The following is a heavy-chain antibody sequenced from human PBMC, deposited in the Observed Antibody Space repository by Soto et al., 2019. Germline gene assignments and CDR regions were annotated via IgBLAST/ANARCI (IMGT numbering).Heavy chain of an antibody. CDR1: GYRFTSYW. V-gene: IGHV5-51*01. D-gene: IGHD3-22*01. J-gene: IGHJ5*02. Sequence: GESLKISCRTSGYRFTSYWIAWVRQMPGKGLEWMGIIFPSDSDTRYSPSFQGQVTISADRSTSTVFLQWASLKASDTAVYFCARKDKSGYFNWFDPWGQGALVTVSS. CDR2: IFPSDSDT. CDR3: ARKDKSGYFNWFDP.